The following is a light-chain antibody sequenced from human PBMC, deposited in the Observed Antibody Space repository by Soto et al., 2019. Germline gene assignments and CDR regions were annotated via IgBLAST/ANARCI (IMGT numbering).Light chain of an antibody. V-gene: IGKV3-15*01. CDR1: QRVSSSY. J-gene: IGKJ5*01. CDR2: GAS. CDR3: QQYNNWPPIT. Sequence: EIVLTQSPGTLSLSPGERATLSCRAIQRVSSSYLAWYQQKPGQAPRLLIYGASTRATGTPARFSGSGSGTEFTLTISSLQSGDFAVYYCQQYNNWPPITFGQGTRLEIK.